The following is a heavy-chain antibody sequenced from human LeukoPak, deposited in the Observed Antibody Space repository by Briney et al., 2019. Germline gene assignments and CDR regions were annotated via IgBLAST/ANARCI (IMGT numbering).Heavy chain of an antibody. CDR3: ARDGYNYRAFDI. CDR1: GGSINSGSYY. V-gene: IGHV4-61*02. Sequence: SQTLSLTCTVSGGSINSGSYYGTWIPQPAAKVVEWIWRIYTSGSTNYNPSLKSRVTISVDTSKNQFSLKLSSVTAADTAVYYCARDGYNYRAFDIWGQGTMVTVSS. D-gene: IGHD5-24*01. J-gene: IGHJ3*02. CDR2: IYTSGST.